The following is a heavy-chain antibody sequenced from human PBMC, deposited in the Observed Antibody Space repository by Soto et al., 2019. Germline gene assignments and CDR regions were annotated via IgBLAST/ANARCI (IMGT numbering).Heavy chain of an antibody. CDR2: IKCKSDGGTT. CDR1: GFTFDKAW. D-gene: IGHD3-16*02. J-gene: IGHJ4*02. CDR3: STYDSFWGSDCYRWAH. Sequence: PGGSLRLSCVASGFTFDKAWMSWVRQAPGKGLEWVARIKCKSDGGTTDYAVPVEGRFTISTDDSKNTVYLQMDSLKTEDTAVYYCSTYDSFWGSDCYRWAHWGQGTVVTVSS. V-gene: IGHV3-15*01.